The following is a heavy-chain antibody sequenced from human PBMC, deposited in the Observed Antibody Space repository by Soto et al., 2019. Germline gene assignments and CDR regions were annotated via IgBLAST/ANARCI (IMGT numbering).Heavy chain of an antibody. CDR1: GFTFSSYA. Sequence: GGSLRLSCAASGFTFSSYAMSWVRQAPGKGLEWVSAISGSGGSTYYADSVKGRFTISRDNSKNTLYLQMNSLRAEDTAVYYCAKGGLWFGELYHYYYYYMDVWGKGTTVTVSS. CDR2: ISGSGGST. J-gene: IGHJ6*03. D-gene: IGHD3-10*01. CDR3: AKGGLWFGELYHYYYYYMDV. V-gene: IGHV3-23*01.